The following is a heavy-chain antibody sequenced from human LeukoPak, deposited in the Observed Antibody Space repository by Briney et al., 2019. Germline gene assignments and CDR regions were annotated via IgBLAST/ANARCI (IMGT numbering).Heavy chain of an antibody. CDR1: GGSLSGYY. D-gene: IGHD1-26*01. Sequence: EPSETLSLTCAVYGGSLSGYYWSWIRQPPGKGLEWIGEINHSGSTNYNPSLKSRVTISVDTSKNQFSLKLSSVTAADTAVYYCARDSRGGSPTPFDYWGQGTLVTVSS. CDR3: ARDSRGGSPTPFDY. CDR2: INHSGST. J-gene: IGHJ4*02. V-gene: IGHV4-34*01.